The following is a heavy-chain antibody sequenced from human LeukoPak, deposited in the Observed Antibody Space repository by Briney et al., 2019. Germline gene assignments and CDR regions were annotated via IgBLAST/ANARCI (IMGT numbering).Heavy chain of an antibody. J-gene: IGHJ3*02. CDR3: AGSGFSYGFDALDI. CDR2: INWNGGST. CDR1: GFKFDDYG. V-gene: IGHV3-20*04. D-gene: IGHD5-18*01. Sequence: GGSLRLSCAASGFKFDDYGMSWVRQAPGKGLEWVSAINWNGGSTGYADSVKGRFTISRDNARNSLYLHMNSLRAEDTALYYCAGSGFSYGFDALDIWGQGTVVTVSS.